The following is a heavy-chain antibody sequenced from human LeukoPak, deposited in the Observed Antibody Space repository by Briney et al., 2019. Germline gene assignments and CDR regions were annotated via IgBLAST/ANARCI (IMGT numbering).Heavy chain of an antibody. CDR3: AREYGGHAFDI. Sequence: ASVKVSCKASGYTFTGYYMQWVRQAPGRGLEWMGRINPNSGGTNYAQKFQGRVTMTRDTSISTAYMELSRLRSDDTAVYYCAREYGGHAFDIWGQGTMVTVSP. J-gene: IGHJ3*02. CDR1: GYTFTGYY. D-gene: IGHD4-17*01. CDR2: INPNSGGT. V-gene: IGHV1-2*06.